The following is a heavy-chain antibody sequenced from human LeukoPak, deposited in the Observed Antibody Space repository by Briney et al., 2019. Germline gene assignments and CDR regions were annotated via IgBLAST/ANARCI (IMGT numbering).Heavy chain of an antibody. J-gene: IGHJ4*02. Sequence: PGGSLRLSCAASGFTFSDYYMSWIRQAPGKGLEWVSSISSSSSYIYYADSLKGRFTISRDNAKNSLFLQMNSLRAEDTAVYYCARDHGGYNFDYWGQGTLVTVSS. CDR2: ISSSSSYI. CDR1: GFTFSDYY. D-gene: IGHD4-17*01. CDR3: ARDHGGYNFDY. V-gene: IGHV3-11*06.